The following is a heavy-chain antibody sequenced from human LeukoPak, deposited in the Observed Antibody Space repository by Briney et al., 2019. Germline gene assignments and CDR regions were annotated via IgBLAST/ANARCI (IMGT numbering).Heavy chain of an antibody. Sequence: PSETLSLTCAVYGGSFSGYYWSWIRQPPGKGLEWIGEINHSGSTNYNPSLKSRVTISVDTSKNQFSLKLSSVTAADTAVYYCARGDYYHYYMDVWGKGTTVTVSS. CDR1: GGSFSGYY. J-gene: IGHJ6*03. CDR3: ARGDYYHYYMDV. CDR2: INHSGST. V-gene: IGHV4-34*01.